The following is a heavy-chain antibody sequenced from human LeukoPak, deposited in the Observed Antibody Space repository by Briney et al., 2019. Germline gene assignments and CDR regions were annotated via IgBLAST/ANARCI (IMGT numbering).Heavy chain of an antibody. V-gene: IGHV3-48*01. D-gene: IGHD3-9*01. CDR1: GFNFSTYT. CDR3: ARDKSRGYFDWLLRPFDY. CDR2: ITTSSDTI. Sequence: GGSLRLSCAASGFNFSTYTMNWVRQAPGKGLEWLSYITTSSDTIYYADSVKGRFTISRDNANNSLYLQMNSLTAEDTAVYYCARDKSRGYFDWLLRPFDYWGQGTLVTVSS. J-gene: IGHJ4*02.